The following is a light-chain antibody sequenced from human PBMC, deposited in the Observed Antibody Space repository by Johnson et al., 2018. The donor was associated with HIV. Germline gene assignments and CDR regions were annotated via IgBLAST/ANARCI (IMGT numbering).Light chain of an antibody. Sequence: QSVLTQPPSVSAAPGQKVTISCSGSSSNIGNNYISWYQQVPGTAPKLLIYDNHKRPSGIPDRFSGSKSGTSATLGITGLQTGDEADYYCGTWDSSLRGVFGTGTKVTVL. CDR2: DNH. V-gene: IGLV1-51*01. CDR1: SSNIGNNY. J-gene: IGLJ1*01. CDR3: GTWDSSLRGV.